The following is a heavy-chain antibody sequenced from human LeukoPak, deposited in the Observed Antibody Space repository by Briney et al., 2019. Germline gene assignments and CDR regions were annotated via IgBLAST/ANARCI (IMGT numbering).Heavy chain of an antibody. Sequence: SETLSLTCTVSGGSISSYYWSWIRQPPGKGLEWIGYIYYSGSTNYNLSPKSRVTISVDTSKNQFSLKLSSVTAADTAVYYCARSDCTNGVCYTGGYGYWGQGTLVTVSS. J-gene: IGHJ4*02. D-gene: IGHD2-8*01. CDR1: GGSISSYY. V-gene: IGHV4-59*01. CDR2: IYYSGST. CDR3: ARSDCTNGVCYTGGYGY.